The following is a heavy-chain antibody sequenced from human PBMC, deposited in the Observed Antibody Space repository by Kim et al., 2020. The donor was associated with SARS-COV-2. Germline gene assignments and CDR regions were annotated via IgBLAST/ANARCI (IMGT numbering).Heavy chain of an antibody. CDR2: ISSSGSTI. D-gene: IGHD3-3*01. Sequence: GGSLRLSCAASGFTFSDYYMSWIRQAPGKGLEWVSYISSSGSTIYYADSVKGRFTISRDNAKNSLYLQMNSLRAEDTAVYYCARDGYYDFWSGYYVRGMDVWGQGTTVTVSS. J-gene: IGHJ6*02. CDR3: ARDGYYDFWSGYYVRGMDV. CDR1: GFTFSDYY. V-gene: IGHV3-11*01.